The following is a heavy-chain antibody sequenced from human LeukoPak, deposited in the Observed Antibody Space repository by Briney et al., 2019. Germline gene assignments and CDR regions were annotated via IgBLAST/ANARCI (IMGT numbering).Heavy chain of an antibody. D-gene: IGHD5-18*01. CDR3: ARGFRDTAMFLDY. CDR1: GITFSSYE. V-gene: IGHV3-48*03. CDR2: ISSSGGPI. Sequence: PGGSPRLSCVASGITFSSYEMNWVRQAPGKGLEWISCISSSGGPIYYADSVKGRFTISRDNAKNSLYLQMNSLRAEDTAAYYCARGFRDTAMFLDYWGQGTLVTVSS. J-gene: IGHJ4*02.